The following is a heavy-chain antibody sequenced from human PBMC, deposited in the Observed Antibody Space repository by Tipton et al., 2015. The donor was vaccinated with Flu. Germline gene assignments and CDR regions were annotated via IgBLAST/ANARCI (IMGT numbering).Heavy chain of an antibody. CDR1: GFTFSSYV. Sequence: SLRLSCAASGFTFSSYVMHWVRQAPGKGLEWVAVIPYDGSYKHYADSVKGRFTISRDNSKNTLYLQMDSLRAEDTAVYYCAGEGGPSGGATGFDYWGQGTLVTVSS. CDR3: AGEGGPSGGATGFDY. J-gene: IGHJ4*02. CDR2: IPYDGSYK. V-gene: IGHV3-30-3*01. D-gene: IGHD2-15*01.